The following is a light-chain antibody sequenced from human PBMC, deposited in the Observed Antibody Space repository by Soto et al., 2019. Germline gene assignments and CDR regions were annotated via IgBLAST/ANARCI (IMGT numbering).Light chain of an antibody. Sequence: QPVLTQSPSASASPGASVKLTCTLSSGHTNYAIAWHQQQPEKGPRFLMKINSDGSHSKGDGVPDRFSGSSSGAERYFTISGLQSEDEADYYCQTWGTGIVTFGGGTKLTVL. CDR2: INSDGSH. CDR1: SGHTNYA. CDR3: QTWGTGIVT. V-gene: IGLV4-69*01. J-gene: IGLJ2*01.